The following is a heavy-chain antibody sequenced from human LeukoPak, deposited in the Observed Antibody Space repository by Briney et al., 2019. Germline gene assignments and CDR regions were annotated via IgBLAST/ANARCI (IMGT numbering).Heavy chain of an antibody. CDR1: GYSINTGYY. J-gene: IGHJ3*01. CDR3: ARHYLQPGAFDV. CDR2: IYRSGSA. Sequence: SETLSLTCAVSGYSINTGYYWGWIRQPPGKGLEWIGSIYRSGSANYNPPLESRVTVSVDTSKNQFSLRLTSVTAADTAVYFCARHYLQPGAFDVWAKGHWSPSLQ. V-gene: IGHV4-38-2*01. D-gene: IGHD3-10*01.